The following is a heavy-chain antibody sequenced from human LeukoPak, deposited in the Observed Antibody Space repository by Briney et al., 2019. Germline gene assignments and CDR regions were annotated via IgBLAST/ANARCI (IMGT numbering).Heavy chain of an antibody. CDR1: GFTFSSYA. D-gene: IGHD5-18*01. CDR3: ARDQGWIQLWLLLEGSSMGIDY. J-gene: IGHJ4*02. V-gene: IGHV3-30-3*01. CDR2: ISYDGSNK. Sequence: GRSLRLSCAASGFTFSSYAMHWVRQAPGKGLEWVAVISYDGSNKYYADSVKGRFTISRDNSKNTLYLQMNSLRAEDTAAYYCARDQGWIQLWLLLEGSSMGIDYWGQGTLVTVSS.